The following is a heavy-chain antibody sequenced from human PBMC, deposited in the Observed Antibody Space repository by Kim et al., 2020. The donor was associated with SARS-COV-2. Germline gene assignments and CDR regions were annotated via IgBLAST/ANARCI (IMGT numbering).Heavy chain of an antibody. CDR1: GFTFSNYA. CDR3: AKRYCSGGSCYSGADY. Sequence: GGSLRLSCAASGFTFSNYAMSWVRQAPGKGLEWVSAISSSGDGTYYADSVKGRFTISRDNSKNTLCLQMNSLRAEDTAVYYCAKRYCSGGSCYSGADYWGQGTLVTVSS. V-gene: IGHV3-23*01. D-gene: IGHD2-15*01. J-gene: IGHJ4*02. CDR2: ISSSGDGT.